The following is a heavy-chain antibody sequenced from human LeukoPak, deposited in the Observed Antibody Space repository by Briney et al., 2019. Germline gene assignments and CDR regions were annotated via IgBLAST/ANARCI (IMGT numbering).Heavy chain of an antibody. J-gene: IGHJ4*02. D-gene: IGHD6-13*01. CDR1: GFSVSGYW. CDR3: AREWQGGIAAAGTRIEGDY. V-gene: IGHV3-7*01. CDR2: IKQDGSEK. Sequence: PGGSLRLSCAVSGFSVSGYWMTWVRQAPGKGLEWVANIKQDGSEKNYVESVKGRFTISRDNAENSLFLQMSSLRVEDTAVYYCAREWQGGIAAAGTRIEGDYWGQGTLVAVSS.